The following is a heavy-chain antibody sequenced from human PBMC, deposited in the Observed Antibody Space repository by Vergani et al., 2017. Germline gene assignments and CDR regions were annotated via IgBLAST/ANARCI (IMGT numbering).Heavy chain of an antibody. CDR1: GGSISSSSYY. CDR2: IYYSGST. Sequence: QVQLQESGPGLVKPSQTLSLTCTVSGGSISSSSYYWGWIRQPPGKGLEWIGSIYYSGSTYYNPSLKSRVTISVDTSKNQFSLKLSSVTAADTAVYYCAGLASEGWYTWFDPWGQGTLVTVSS. J-gene: IGHJ5*02. D-gene: IGHD2-21*01. V-gene: IGHV4-39*07. CDR3: AGLASEGWYTWFDP.